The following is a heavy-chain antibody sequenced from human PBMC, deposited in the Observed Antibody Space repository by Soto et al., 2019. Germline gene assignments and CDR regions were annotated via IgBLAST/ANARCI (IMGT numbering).Heavy chain of an antibody. V-gene: IGHV3-21*01. CDR3: ARVPDALRSGWFGP. J-gene: IGHJ5*02. CDR2: ISSATSYI. Sequence: EVQLVESGGGLVKPGGSLRLSCAASGFTCSTYSMSWVRQAPGRGLEWVSSISSATSYIYYADSVKGRFTISRENAKNALSLQMNGPRAEDTAVYYCARVPDALRSGWFGPGGQGTLFTFSS. CDR1: GFTCSTYS.